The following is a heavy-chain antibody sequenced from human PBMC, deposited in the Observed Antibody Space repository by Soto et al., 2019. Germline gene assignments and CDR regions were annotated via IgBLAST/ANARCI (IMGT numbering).Heavy chain of an antibody. Sequence: AVKVSCKSSGGTFSSYAISWVRQAPGQGLEWMGGIIPIFGTANYAQKFQGRVTITADESTSTAYMELSSLRSEDTAVYYCASRDLSGSKAGIDVCGKGTRVTVSS. CDR1: GGTFSSYA. CDR2: IIPIFGTA. V-gene: IGHV1-69*13. D-gene: IGHD1-26*01. J-gene: IGHJ4*02. CDR3: ASRDLSGSKAGIDV.